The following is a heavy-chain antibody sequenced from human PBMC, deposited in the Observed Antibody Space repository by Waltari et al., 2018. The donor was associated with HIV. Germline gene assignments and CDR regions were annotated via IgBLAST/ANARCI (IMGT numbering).Heavy chain of an antibody. Sequence: EVQLVESGGGLVQPGGSLRLSCAASGFTFSSYSMNWVRQAPGKGLEWVSYISSSSSTIYYADSVKGRFTISRDNAKNSLYLQMNSLRAEDTAVYYCARDEAVAGKRGLGYYYYGMDVWGQGTTVTVSS. D-gene: IGHD6-19*01. V-gene: IGHV3-48*01. CDR3: ARDEAVAGKRGLGYYYYGMDV. J-gene: IGHJ6*02. CDR1: GFTFSSYS. CDR2: ISSSSSTI.